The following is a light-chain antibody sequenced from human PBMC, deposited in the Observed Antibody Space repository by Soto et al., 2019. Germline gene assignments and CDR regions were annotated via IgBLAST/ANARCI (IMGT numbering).Light chain of an antibody. CDR3: HQDFNLPWT. Sequence: EIVLTQSPATLSLSPGERATLSYGASQSVSSYLAWYQQKPGQAPRLLIYDASNRATGIPARFSGSGSGTDFTLTISSLEPEDFAVYFCHQDFNLPWTFGQGTKVDIK. J-gene: IGKJ1*01. CDR1: QSVSSY. CDR2: DAS. V-gene: IGKV3-11*01.